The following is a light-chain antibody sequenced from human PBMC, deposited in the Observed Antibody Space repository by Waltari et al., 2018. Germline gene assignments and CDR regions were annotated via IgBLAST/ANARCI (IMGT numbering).Light chain of an antibody. Sequence: QSALTQPASVSGSPGQSITISCPGTSGVIGGFTLAPWYQQHPGKGPRLLIYEVTTRPSGVSSRFSGSKSDNSATLTISALQTEDEADYYCSSYSRGSSFVLFGGGTRLTVL. V-gene: IGLV2-23*02. CDR2: EVT. J-gene: IGLJ2*01. CDR1: SGVIGGFTL. CDR3: SSYSRGSSFVL.